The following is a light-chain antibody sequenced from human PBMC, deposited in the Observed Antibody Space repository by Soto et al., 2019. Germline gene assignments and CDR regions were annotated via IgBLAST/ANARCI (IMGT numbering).Light chain of an antibody. V-gene: IGKV2-28*01. CDR3: MQALQTPLT. Sequence: DIVMTQSPLSLPVTPGEPASISCRSSQSLLHSNGYNYFDWYLQKPGQSPQLLIYLGSNRASGVHGRFSGSGSGTDFTLKISSVEAEDVGVYYCMQALQTPLTFGGGTKVEIK. CDR1: QSLLHSNGYNY. CDR2: LGS. J-gene: IGKJ4*01.